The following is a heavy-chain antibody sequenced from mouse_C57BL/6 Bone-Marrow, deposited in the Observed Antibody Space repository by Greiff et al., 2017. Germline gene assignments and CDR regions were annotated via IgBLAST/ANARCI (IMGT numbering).Heavy chain of an antibody. D-gene: IGHD1-1*01. CDR2: LYPSDSET. Sequence: QVQLQQPGAELVRPGSSVKLSCKASGYTFTSYWMDWVKQRPGQGLEWIGNLYPSDSETHYNQKFKDKATLTVDKSSSTAYMQLSSLTSEDSAVYYCARREVYYSLDYWGQGTTLTVSS. J-gene: IGHJ2*01. CDR1: GYTFTSYW. V-gene: IGHV1-61*01. CDR3: ARREVYYSLDY.